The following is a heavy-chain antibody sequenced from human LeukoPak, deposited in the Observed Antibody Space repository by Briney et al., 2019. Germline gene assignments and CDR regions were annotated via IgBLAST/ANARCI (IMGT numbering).Heavy chain of an antibody. CDR3: ARAGSGNRGNMDV. Sequence: SETLSLTCTVSGGSISSYYWSWIRQPRGKGLEWIGYIYHSGSTNCNPSLKSRVTISVDTSKNQFSLKLNSVTAADTAVYYCARAGSGNRGNMDVWGKGTTVTVS. J-gene: IGHJ6*03. D-gene: IGHD3-3*01. CDR2: IYHSGST. CDR1: GGSISSYY. V-gene: IGHV4-59*12.